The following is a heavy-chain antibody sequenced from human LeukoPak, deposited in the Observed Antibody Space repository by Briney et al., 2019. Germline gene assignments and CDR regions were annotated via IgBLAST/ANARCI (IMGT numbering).Heavy chain of an antibody. CDR1: GYTFTSYG. V-gene: IGHV1-18*01. CDR2: ISAYNGNT. D-gene: IGHD5-18*01. Sequence: ASVKVSCKASGYTFTSYGISWVRQAPGQGLEWMGWISAYNGNTNYAQKLQGRVTMTTDTSTSTAYMGLRSLRSDDTAVYYCARDRGGYSYLLRAENFDYWGQGTLVTVSS. CDR3: ARDRGGYSYLLRAENFDY. J-gene: IGHJ4*02.